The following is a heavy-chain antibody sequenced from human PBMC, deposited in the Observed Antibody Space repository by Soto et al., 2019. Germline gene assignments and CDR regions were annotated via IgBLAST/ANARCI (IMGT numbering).Heavy chain of an antibody. V-gene: IGHV1-69*13. Sequence: GASVKVSCKASGGTLSSYAISWVRQAPGQGLEWMGGIIPIFGTANYAQKFQGRVTITADESTSTAYMELSSLRSEDTAVYYCARDERGNSVLPTRNYYGMDVWGQGTTVTVSS. CDR3: ARDERGNSVLPTRNYYGMDV. D-gene: IGHD2-21*02. J-gene: IGHJ6*02. CDR2: IIPIFGTA. CDR1: GGTLSSYA.